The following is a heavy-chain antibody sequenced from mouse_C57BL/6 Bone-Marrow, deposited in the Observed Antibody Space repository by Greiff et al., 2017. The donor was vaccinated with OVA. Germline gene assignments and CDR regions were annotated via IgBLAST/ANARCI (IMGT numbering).Heavy chain of an antibody. CDR2: IDPSDSYT. V-gene: IGHV1-59*01. CDR3: AREEVVATNWYCDV. D-gene: IGHD1-1*01. Sequence: QVQLQQPGAELVRPGTSVKLSCKASGYTFTSYWMHWVKQRPGQGLEWIGVIDPSDSYTNYNQKFKGKATLTVDTSSSTAYMQLSSLTSEDSAVYYCAREEVVATNWYCDVWGTGTTVTVSS. CDR1: GYTFTSYW. J-gene: IGHJ1*03.